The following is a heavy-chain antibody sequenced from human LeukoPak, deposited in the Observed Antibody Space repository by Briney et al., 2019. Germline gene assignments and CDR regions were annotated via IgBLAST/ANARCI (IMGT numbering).Heavy chain of an antibody. V-gene: IGHV3-74*01. J-gene: IGHJ4*02. CDR1: GFTFSDYY. CDR3: AKDRDRFENLDY. D-gene: IGHD3-10*01. CDR2: INSDGTGT. Sequence: GGSLRLSCAASGFTFSDYYIHWVRQAPGKGLVWVSRINSDGTGTTYADSVKGRFTISRDNAKNTLFLQMNSLRAEDTAVYYCAKDRDRFENLDYWGQGTLVTVSS.